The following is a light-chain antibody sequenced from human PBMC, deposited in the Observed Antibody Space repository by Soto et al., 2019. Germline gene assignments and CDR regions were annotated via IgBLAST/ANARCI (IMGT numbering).Light chain of an antibody. Sequence: QSALTQPRSVSGSPGQSVTISCTGTSSDVGGYNYVSWYQQHPGKAPKLMIYDVSKRPSGVPDRFSGSKSGNTASLTISGLQGEDEADYYCGSYAGSYTLVFGTGTKLTVL. CDR2: DVS. CDR1: SSDVGGYNY. J-gene: IGLJ1*01. V-gene: IGLV2-11*01. CDR3: GSYAGSYTLV.